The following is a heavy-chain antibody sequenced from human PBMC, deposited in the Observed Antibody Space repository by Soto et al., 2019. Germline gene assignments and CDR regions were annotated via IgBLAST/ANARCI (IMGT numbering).Heavy chain of an antibody. CDR1: GYSFTTYW. CDR2: IYPGDSNT. J-gene: IGHJ6*02. D-gene: IGHD6-13*01. CDR3: ARSNLYSSSWYYYYYGMDV. V-gene: IGHV5-51*01. Sequence: PXESLKISCKSSGYSFTTYWIGWVRQMPGKGLEWMGMIYPGDSNTRYSPSLQGQVTLSVDKSINTAYLQWSSLKASDTAMYYCARSNLYSSSWYYYYYGMDVWGQGTTVTVSS.